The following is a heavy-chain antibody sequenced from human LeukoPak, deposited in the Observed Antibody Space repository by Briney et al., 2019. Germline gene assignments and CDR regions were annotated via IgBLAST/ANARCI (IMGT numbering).Heavy chain of an antibody. CDR3: ARDSAYDTFDI. CDR1: GFTFSDYY. J-gene: IGHJ3*02. V-gene: IGHV3-11*04. D-gene: IGHD5-12*01. Sequence: GGSLRLSCAASGFTFSDYYMTWIRQAPGKGREWVSYIGSSGSIIHYADSVKGRFTISRDNARNSLYLQLNSLRVEDTAVYYCARDSAYDTFDIWGQGTMVTVSS. CDR2: IGSSGSII.